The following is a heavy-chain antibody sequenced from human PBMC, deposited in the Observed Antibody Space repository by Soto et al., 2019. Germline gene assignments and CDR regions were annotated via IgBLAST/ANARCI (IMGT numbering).Heavy chain of an antibody. CDR3: ASRVGAVDY. Sequence: QVQLVESGGGGVQPGRSLRLSCATSGFTFSSFVMHWVRQAPGKGLEWVAVIYHDGSNKYYADSVKGRFTISRDNSKSTRYLQMNSLRAEDTAVYYCASRVGAVDYWGQGTLVTVSS. D-gene: IGHD3-16*01. V-gene: IGHV3-33*01. J-gene: IGHJ4*02. CDR1: GFTFSSFV. CDR2: IYHDGSNK.